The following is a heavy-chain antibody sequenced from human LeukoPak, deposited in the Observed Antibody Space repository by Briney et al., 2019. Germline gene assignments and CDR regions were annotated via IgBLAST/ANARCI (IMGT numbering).Heavy chain of an antibody. CDR2: IYTSGST. CDR3: ARQKCTSTSCLTKNAFDI. V-gene: IGHV4-4*09. CDR1: GSISSYY. J-gene: IGHJ3*02. D-gene: IGHD2-2*01. Sequence: SGTLSLTCSVSGSISSYYWSWIRQPPGKGREWIGYIYTSGSTNYNPSLKSRVTISVDTSKNQFPLDLSSVTAADTAVYYCARQKCTSTSCLTKNAFDIWGQGTMVTVSS.